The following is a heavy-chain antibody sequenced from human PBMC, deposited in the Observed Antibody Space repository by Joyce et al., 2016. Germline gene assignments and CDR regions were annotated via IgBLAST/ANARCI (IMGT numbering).Heavy chain of an antibody. CDR3: AGGGYYDTGSYFADS. Sequence: EVQLVESGGGMVKPGGSLRLSCAASGFKVSSYSMNWLRQPLGRGLELGASVTAGSSCTDYGDSVKCRFTISRDNAKNSLYLQMNRLRAEDTAVYFCAGGGYYDTGSYFADSWGQGTLVTVSS. J-gene: IGHJ4*02. V-gene: IGHV3-21*06. D-gene: IGHD3-10*01. CDR1: GFKVSSYS. CDR2: VTAGSSCT.